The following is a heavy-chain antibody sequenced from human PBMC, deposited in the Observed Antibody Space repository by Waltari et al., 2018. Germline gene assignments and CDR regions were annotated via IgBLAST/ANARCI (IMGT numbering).Heavy chain of an antibody. CDR3: ARDLVGADDAFDI. V-gene: IGHV4-39*07. D-gene: IGHD1-26*01. CDR2: IYYSGST. Sequence: QLQLQESGPGLVKPSETLSLTCTVSGGSISSSSYYWGWIRQPPGKGLEWIGSIYYSGSTYYNPSLKSRVTISVDTSKNQFSLKLSSVTAADTAVYYCARDLVGADDAFDIWGQGTMVTVSS. J-gene: IGHJ3*02. CDR1: GGSISSSSYY.